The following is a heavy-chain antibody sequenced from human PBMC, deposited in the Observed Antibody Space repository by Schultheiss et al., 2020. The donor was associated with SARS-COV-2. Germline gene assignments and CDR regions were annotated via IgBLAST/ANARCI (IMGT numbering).Heavy chain of an antibody. CDR2: IYYSGST. CDR1: GGSISSGGYY. J-gene: IGHJ4*02. V-gene: IGHV4-31*03. Sequence: SQTLSLTCPVSGGSISSGGYYWSWIRQHPGKGLEWIGYIYYSGSTYYNPSLKSRVTISVDTSKNQFSLKLSSVTAADTAVYYCARVMGLELPLVDYWGQGTLVTVSS. D-gene: IGHD1-7*01. CDR3: ARVMGLELPLVDY.